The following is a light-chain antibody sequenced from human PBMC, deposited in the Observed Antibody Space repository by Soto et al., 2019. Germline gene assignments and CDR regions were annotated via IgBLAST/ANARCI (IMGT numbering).Light chain of an antibody. CDR1: RSVVSGY. V-gene: IGKV3-20*01. Sequence: EIVLTQSPGTLSLSPGERATVSCRASRSVVSGYVAWYQQKPGQAPRLVIFGASTRATDIPDRFSGGGSGTDFTLTISGLEPEDFAVYYCQHYADSPTFDGGTKVEIK. CDR2: GAS. CDR3: QHYADSPT. J-gene: IGKJ4*01.